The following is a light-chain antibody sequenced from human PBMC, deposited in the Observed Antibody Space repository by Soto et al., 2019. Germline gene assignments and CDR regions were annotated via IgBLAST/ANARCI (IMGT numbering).Light chain of an antibody. V-gene: IGKV1-5*03. CDR3: QQYNRYSWT. Sequence: DIQMTQSPSILSVSIGDRVTITCRASQSINNWLAWYQQKPGKAPRLLIYEAFSLENGVPSRFGGSGSGTEFTLTISSLQPDDFATYYCQQYNRYSWTFGQGTKVDIK. CDR2: EAF. CDR1: QSINNW. J-gene: IGKJ1*01.